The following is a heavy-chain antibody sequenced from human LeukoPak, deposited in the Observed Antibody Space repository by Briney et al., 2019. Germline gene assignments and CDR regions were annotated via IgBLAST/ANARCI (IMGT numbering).Heavy chain of an antibody. D-gene: IGHD5-12*01. CDR3: ARDLGSSHYYYGMDV. J-gene: IGHJ6*02. CDR1: GFTFSSYAMH. Sequence: LRLSCAASGFTFSSYAMHWIRQHPGKGLEWIGYIYYSGSTYYNPSLKSRVTISVDTSKNQFSLKLSSVTAADTAVYYCARDLGSSHYYYGMDVWGQGTTVTVSS. CDR2: IYYSGST. V-gene: IGHV4-31*02.